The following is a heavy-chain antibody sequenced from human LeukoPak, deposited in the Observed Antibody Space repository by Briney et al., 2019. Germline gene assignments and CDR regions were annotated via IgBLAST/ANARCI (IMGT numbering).Heavy chain of an antibody. V-gene: IGHV4-39*07. CDR2: FSSGGSA. Sequence: SETLSLTCIVPGGSISSSSYYWAWIRQSPGKGLEWIGTFSSGGSAYYNPSLTSRVSISKDTSDNQFSLRLYSVTAADTAVYYCARKQTGTMYDVWGQGTQVTVTS. D-gene: IGHD1-7*01. J-gene: IGHJ4*02. CDR3: ARKQTGTMYDV. CDR1: GGSISSSSYY.